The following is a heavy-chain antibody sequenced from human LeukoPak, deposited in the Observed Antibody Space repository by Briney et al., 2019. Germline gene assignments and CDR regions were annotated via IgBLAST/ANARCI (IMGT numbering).Heavy chain of an antibody. J-gene: IGHJ4*02. CDR1: GGSISSGDYY. Sequence: SETLSLTCTVSGGSISSGDYYWSWIRQAPGKGLEWIGYILYSGSTYYNPSLKSRVTISVDTSENQFSLKLSSVTAADTAVYYCARHIGYSYGQNDYWGQGTLVTVSS. D-gene: IGHD5-18*01. CDR3: ARHIGYSYGQNDY. CDR2: ILYSGST. V-gene: IGHV4-30-4*01.